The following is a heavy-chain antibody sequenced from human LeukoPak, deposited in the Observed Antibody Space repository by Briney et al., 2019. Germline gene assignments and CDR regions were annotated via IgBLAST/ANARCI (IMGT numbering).Heavy chain of an antibody. J-gene: IGHJ6*02. Sequence: SQTLSLTCAVSGGSISSGGYSWSWIRQPPGKGLEWIGYIYHSGSTYYNPSLKSRVTISVDRSKNQFSLKLSSVTAADTAVYYCARDDYGMDVWGQGTTVTVSS. CDR3: ARDDYGMDV. CDR2: IYHSGST. CDR1: GGSISSGGYS. V-gene: IGHV4-30-2*01.